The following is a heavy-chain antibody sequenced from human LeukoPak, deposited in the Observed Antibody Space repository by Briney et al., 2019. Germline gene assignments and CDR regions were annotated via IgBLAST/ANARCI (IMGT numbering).Heavy chain of an antibody. D-gene: IGHD3-22*01. V-gene: IGHV3-11*01. Sequence: PGGSLRLSCAASGFTFSDYYMSWIRQAPGKGLEWVSYISSSGSTIYYADSVKGRFTISRDNAKNSLYLQMNSLRAEDTAVYYCARGQSITMIVVNEPDDAFDIWGQGTMVTVSS. CDR2: ISSSGSTI. J-gene: IGHJ3*02. CDR3: ARGQSITMIVVNEPDDAFDI. CDR1: GFTFSDYY.